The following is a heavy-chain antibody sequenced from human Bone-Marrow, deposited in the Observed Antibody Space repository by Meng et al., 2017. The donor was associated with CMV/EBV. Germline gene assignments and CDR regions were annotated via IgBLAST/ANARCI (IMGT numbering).Heavy chain of an antibody. Sequence: ASVKVSCKASEYTFTGYYMHWVRQAPGQGLEWMGWIDPNSGATNYAQKFQDRVTMTSDTSIRTAYMELSSLRSGDTAVYYCARGQVQCSTINCHDYRFSGMDVWGQGTTVTVSS. J-gene: IGHJ6*02. CDR1: EYTFTGYY. CDR3: ARGQVQCSTINCHDYRFSGMDV. CDR2: IDPNSGAT. D-gene: IGHD2/OR15-2a*01. V-gene: IGHV1-2*02.